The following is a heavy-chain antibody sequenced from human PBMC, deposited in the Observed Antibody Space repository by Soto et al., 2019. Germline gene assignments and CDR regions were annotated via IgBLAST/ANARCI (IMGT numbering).Heavy chain of an antibody. V-gene: IGHV3-30*18. CDR3: AKDLHGSGWSNDDAFDI. D-gene: IGHD6-19*01. CDR2: ISYDGSNK. Sequence: GGSLRLSCAASVFTFSSYGMHWVRHSPGKGLEWVAVISYDGSNKYYADSVKGRFTISRDNSKNTLYLQMNSLRAEDTAVYYCAKDLHGSGWSNDDAFDIWGQGTMVTVSS. J-gene: IGHJ3*02. CDR1: VFTFSSYG.